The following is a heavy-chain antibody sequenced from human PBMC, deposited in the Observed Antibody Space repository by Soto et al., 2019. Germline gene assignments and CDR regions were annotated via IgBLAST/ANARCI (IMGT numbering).Heavy chain of an antibody. V-gene: IGHV3-23*01. CDR3: TKATTGIPQFFDY. J-gene: IGHJ4*02. D-gene: IGHD2-21*01. CDR1: GFTFSSYA. CDR2: ISGSGSST. Sequence: LRLSCAASGFTFSSYAMSWFLQAPGKALEWVSGISGSGSSTFYADSVKGRFTISRDNSKNTLYLQMNSLRAEDTAVYYCTKATTGIPQFFDYWGQGTLVTVSS.